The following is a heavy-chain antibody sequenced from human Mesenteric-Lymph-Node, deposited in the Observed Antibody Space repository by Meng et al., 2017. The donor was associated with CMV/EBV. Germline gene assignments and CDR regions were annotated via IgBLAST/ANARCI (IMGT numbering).Heavy chain of an antibody. D-gene: IGHD3-3*01. V-gene: IGHV4-39*07. J-gene: IGHJ4*02. Sequence: GSLRLSCTVSGGSISSSSYYWGWIRQPPGKGLEWIGSIYYSGSTYYNPSLKSRVTISVDTSKNQFSLNLSSVTAADTAVYYCARSNRDDYWSGYYYFDYWGQGTVVTVSS. CDR3: ARSNRDDYWSGYYYFDY. CDR2: IYYSGST. CDR1: GGSISSSSYY.